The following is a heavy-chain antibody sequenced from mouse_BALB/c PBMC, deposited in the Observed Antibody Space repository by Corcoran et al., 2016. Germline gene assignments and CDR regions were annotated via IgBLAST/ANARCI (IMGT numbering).Heavy chain of an antibody. CDR2: INPYNDGT. Sequence: EVQLQQSGPELVKPGASVKMSCKASGYTFTSYVMHWVKQKPGQGLEWIGYINPYNDGTKYNEKFKGKATLTSDKSSSTAYMELSRLTSEDSAVYYCARAPYGNYIYFDVWGAGTTVTVSS. CDR1: GYTFTSYV. CDR3: ARAPYGNYIYFDV. J-gene: IGHJ1*01. D-gene: IGHD2-1*01. V-gene: IGHV1S136*01.